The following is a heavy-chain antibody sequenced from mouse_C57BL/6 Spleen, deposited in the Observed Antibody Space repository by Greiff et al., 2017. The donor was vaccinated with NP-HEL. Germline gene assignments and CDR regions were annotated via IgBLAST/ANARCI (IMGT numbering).Heavy chain of an antibody. Sequence: EVQLQQSGPGLVKPSQSLSLTCSVTGYSITSGYYWNWIRQFPGNKLEWMGYISYDGSNNYNPSLKNRISITRDTSKNQFFLKLNSVTTEDTATYYCGRVWDYAPFAYWGQGTLVTVSA. CDR2: ISYDGSN. J-gene: IGHJ3*01. V-gene: IGHV3-6*01. D-gene: IGHD2-4*01. CDR1: GYSITSGYY. CDR3: GRVWDYAPFAY.